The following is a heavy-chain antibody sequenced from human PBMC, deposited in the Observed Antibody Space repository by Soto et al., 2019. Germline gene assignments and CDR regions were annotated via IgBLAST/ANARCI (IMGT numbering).Heavy chain of an antibody. CDR2: LIGGHYGT. CDR1: GFTLQNYA. J-gene: IGHJ5*02. D-gene: IGHD3-10*01. V-gene: IGHV3-23*01. Sequence: GGSLRLSCTASGFTLQNYAMAWVRQAPGKGLEWVSTLIGGHYGTAYSYSVKGCFTVSRDNSKNCLYLQMNSLGVEDTAMYFCAKGKSTGDIDWFDPWGQGSLVTVSS. CDR3: AKGKSTGDIDWFDP.